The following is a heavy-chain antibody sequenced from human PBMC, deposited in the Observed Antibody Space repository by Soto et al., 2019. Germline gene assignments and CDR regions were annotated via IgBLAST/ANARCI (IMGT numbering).Heavy chain of an antibody. D-gene: IGHD2-15*01. CDR1: VFTFRDYA. J-gene: IGHJ3*02. CDR3: VRDHRWAFDI. CDR2: ISVGGGSI. Sequence: EVQLVESGGGLVQPGGSLRVSCIDSVFTFRDYAFNWVRQAPGKGLEWVSYISVGGGSIFYADSVKGRFTISRDDARNSVYLQMNTLRHEDSAVYHCVRDHRWAFDIWGQGTVVTVSS. V-gene: IGHV3-48*02.